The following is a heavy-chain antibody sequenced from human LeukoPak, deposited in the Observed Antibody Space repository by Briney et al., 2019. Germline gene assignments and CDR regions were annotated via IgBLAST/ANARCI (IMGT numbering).Heavy chain of an antibody. CDR2: ISYDGSNK. V-gene: IGHV3-30-3*01. Sequence: GGPLRLSCAASGFTVSSNYMSWVRQAPGKGLEWVAVISYDGSNKYYADSVKGRFTISRDNSKNTLYLQMNSLRAEDTAVYYCARDEHIVVVTAIDYWGQGTLVTVSS. CDR3: ARDEHIVVVTAIDY. D-gene: IGHD2-21*02. J-gene: IGHJ4*02. CDR1: GFTVSSNY.